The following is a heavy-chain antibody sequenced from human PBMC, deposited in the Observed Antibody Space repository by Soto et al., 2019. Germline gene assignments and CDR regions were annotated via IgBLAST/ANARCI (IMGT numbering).Heavy chain of an antibody. D-gene: IGHD4-17*01. CDR2: IYYSGST. V-gene: IGHV4-59*08. J-gene: IGHJ4*02. CDR3: ARHRTYGDFDY. CDR1: GGSINSYY. Sequence: SETLSLTCTVSGGSINSYYWSWIRQPPGKRPEWIGYIYYSGSTNYNPSLKSRVIISVDTSKNQFSLKLSSVTAADTAVYYCARHRTYGDFDYWGQGTLVTVSS.